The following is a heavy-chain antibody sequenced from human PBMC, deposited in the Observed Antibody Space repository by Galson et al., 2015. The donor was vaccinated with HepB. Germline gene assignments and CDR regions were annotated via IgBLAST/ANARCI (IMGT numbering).Heavy chain of an antibody. CDR2: ISYDGSNK. V-gene: IGHV3-30*18. CDR3: AKEGVVIMYYYYYYMDV. J-gene: IGHJ6*03. Sequence: SLRLSCAASGFTFSSYGMHWVRQAPGKGLEWVAVISYDGSNKYYADSVKGRFTISRDNYKNTLYLQMNSLRAEDTAVYYCAKEGVVIMYYYYYYMDVWGKGTTVTVSS. D-gene: IGHD3-3*01. CDR1: GFTFSSYG.